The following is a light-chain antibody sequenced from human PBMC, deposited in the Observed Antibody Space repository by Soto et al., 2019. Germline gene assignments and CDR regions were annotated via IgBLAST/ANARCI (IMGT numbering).Light chain of an antibody. CDR2: SNN. V-gene: IGLV1-44*01. J-gene: IGLJ1*01. Sequence: QFALTQPPSASGTPGQRVTISCSGSSSNIGSNTVNWYQQLPGTAPKLLIYSNNQRPSGVPDRFSGSKSGTSASLAISGLQSEDEADYYCAAWDDSLNGFYVFGTGTKVTVL. CDR1: SSNIGSNT. CDR3: AAWDDSLNGFYV.